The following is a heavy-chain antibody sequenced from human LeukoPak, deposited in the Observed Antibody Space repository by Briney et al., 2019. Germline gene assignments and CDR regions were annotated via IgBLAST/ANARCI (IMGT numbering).Heavy chain of an antibody. CDR2: INYKGGTT. CDR1: GFTLSSFS. V-gene: IGHV3-64*02. J-gene: IGHJ4*02. Sequence: GGSLRLSCAASGFTLSSFSMHWVRQSPGRGLEYVSAINYKGGTTYYTDSVKGRFTISRDNSKNTLYLQMASLRDEDMGVYYCARVGPATAFDYWGQGTQVTVSS. CDR3: ARVGPATAFDY.